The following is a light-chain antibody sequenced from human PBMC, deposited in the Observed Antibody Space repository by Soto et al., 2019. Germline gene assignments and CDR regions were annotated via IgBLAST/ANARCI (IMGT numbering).Light chain of an antibody. V-gene: IGLV2-14*01. CDR2: DVS. CDR3: SSYTNSGTLVV. CDR1: SSDVGGYNY. J-gene: IGLJ2*01. Sequence: QSVLTQPASVSGSPGQSITISCTGTSSDVGGYNYVSWYQQHPGKAPKLMISDVSNRPSGVSDRFSGSKSGNTASLTISGLQAEEEADYYCSSYTNSGTLVVFGGGTKLTVL.